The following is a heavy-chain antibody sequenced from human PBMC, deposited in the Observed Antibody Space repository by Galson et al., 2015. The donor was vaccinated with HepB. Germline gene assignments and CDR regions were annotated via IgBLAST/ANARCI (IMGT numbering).Heavy chain of an antibody. D-gene: IGHD2-15*01. CDR2: ISPSDGRI. CDR1: GFTFSIYA. Sequence: SLRLSCAASGFTFSIYAMSWVRQAPGKGLEWVSGISPSDGRIYYIDSVKGRFTISRDNFKNTLYLQMNSLRADDTAVYYCAKDPHCSGGSCYTNWGRGTLVTVSS. CDR3: AKDPHCSGGSCYTN. J-gene: IGHJ4*02. V-gene: IGHV3-23*01.